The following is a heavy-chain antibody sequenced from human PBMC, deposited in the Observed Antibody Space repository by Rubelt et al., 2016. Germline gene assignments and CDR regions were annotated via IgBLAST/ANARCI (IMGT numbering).Heavy chain of an antibody. CDR3: GFDF. V-gene: IGHV3-23*01. CDR2: LSGGGGST. CDR1: GFTFSFYA. J-gene: IGHJ4*02. Sequence: EVQLLESGGGLVQPGGSLRLSCAASGFTFSFYAMSWVRQAPGQGLELVSALSGGGGSTYSADSVKGRLTISSDKSRNTRLLQMNSLRAEDTALYYCGFDFWGQGTRVTVSS.